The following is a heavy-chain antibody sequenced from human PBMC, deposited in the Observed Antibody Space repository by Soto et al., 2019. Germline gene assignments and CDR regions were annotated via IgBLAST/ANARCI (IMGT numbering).Heavy chain of an antibody. CDR3: TTYSTHAFCDGGPCYPVQTQIHDS. CDR1: GFSFSNVW. J-gene: IGHJ4*02. V-gene: IGHV3-15*01. Sequence: EVQLVESGGGLVKPGGSLTLSCAASGFSFSNVWMSWVRQAPGKGLEWVGHIKSRSVGGTTDYSAPVKGRFTISRDDSKVTLFLPLNSLKSQATAVYYCTTYSTHAFCDGGPCYPVQTQIHDSWGQGILGTVSS. CDR2: IKSRSVGGTT. D-gene: IGHD2-15*01.